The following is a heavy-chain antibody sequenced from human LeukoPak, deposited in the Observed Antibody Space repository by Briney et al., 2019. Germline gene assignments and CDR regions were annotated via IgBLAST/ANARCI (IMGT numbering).Heavy chain of an antibody. V-gene: IGHV5-51*01. D-gene: IGHD2-2*01. CDR3: ARQSLGYCSSTSCYYNWFDP. Sequence: GESLKISCKGSGYSFTSYWIGWVRQLPGKGLEWMGIIYPGDSDTRYSPSFQGQVTISADKSISTAYLQWSSLKASDTAMYYCARQSLGYCSSTSCYYNWFDPWGQGTLVTVSS. CDR2: IYPGDSDT. CDR1: GYSFTSYW. J-gene: IGHJ5*02.